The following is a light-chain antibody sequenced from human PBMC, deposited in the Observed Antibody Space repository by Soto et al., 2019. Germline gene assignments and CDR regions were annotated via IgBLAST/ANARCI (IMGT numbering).Light chain of an antibody. CDR2: EVT. V-gene: IGLV2-14*01. CDR3: SSYTSSNTLV. CDR1: SEDVGGYNY. J-gene: IGLJ1*01. Sequence: QSALAQPASVSGSPGQSITISCSGTSEDVGGYNYVSWYQHHPGKAPKLMIYEVTNRPSGLSNRFSGSKSGSTASLTISGLQAEDEADYYCSSYTSSNTLVFGTGTKDTVL.